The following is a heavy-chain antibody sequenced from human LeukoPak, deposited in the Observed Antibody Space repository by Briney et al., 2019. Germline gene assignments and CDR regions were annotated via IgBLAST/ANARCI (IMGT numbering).Heavy chain of an antibody. D-gene: IGHD4-17*01. CDR3: ARSRLRLDAFDI. Sequence: PSETLSLTCTVSGGSISNYYWSWIRQPPGKGLEWIGYIFYSGSTNCNPSLKSRVTISVDTSKDQFSLKLSSLTAADTAVYYCARSRLRLDAFDIWGQGTMVTVSS. CDR1: GGSISNYY. V-gene: IGHV4-59*08. CDR2: IFYSGST. J-gene: IGHJ3*02.